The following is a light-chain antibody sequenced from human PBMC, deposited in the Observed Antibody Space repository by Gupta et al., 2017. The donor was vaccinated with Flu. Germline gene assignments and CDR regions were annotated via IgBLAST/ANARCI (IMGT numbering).Light chain of an antibody. Sequence: DIQMTQSPSTLSASLGDRVIITCRASQSLNSWLAWYQQKPGKAPNLLIYKASTLENGVPSRFSGSGPGTVFSLTISGLQPDDSATYYCQEYSSFLGTFGQGTKVEVK. CDR3: QEYSSFLGT. V-gene: IGKV1-5*03. CDR1: QSLNSW. J-gene: IGKJ1*01. CDR2: KAS.